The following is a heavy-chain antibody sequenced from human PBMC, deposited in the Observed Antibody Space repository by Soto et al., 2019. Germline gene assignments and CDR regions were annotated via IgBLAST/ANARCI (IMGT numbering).Heavy chain of an antibody. Sequence: QVQLQESGPGLVKPSQTLSLTCTVSGGSISSGDYHWSWIRQPPGKGLEWIGYIYYSGSTYYNPCLKVRFTISEDTSKNQFSLRLSFLIAADPAVYYWARGKRGYSAYDRYSYYYGTAVWGQGTTVTFSS. V-gene: IGHV4-30-4*01. CDR2: IYYSGST. D-gene: IGHD5-12*01. J-gene: IGHJ6*02. CDR1: GGSISSGDYH. CDR3: ARGKRGYSAYDRYSYYYGTAV.